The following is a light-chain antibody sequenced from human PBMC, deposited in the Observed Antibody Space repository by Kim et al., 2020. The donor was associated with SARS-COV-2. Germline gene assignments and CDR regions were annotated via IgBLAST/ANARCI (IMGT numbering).Light chain of an antibody. CDR2: RNN. J-gene: IGLJ2*01. V-gene: IGLV1-47*01. Sequence: RVSIACSGSSSNFGSNYVYWYQQLPGTAPKLLIYRNNQRPSGVPDRFSGSKSGTSASLAISGLRSEDEADYYCAAWDDSLSGPVVFGGGTQLTVL. CDR3: AAWDDSLSGPVV. CDR1: SSNFGSNY.